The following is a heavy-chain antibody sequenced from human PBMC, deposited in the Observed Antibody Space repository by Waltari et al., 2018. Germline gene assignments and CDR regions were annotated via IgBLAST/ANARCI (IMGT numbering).Heavy chain of an antibody. Sequence: QVQLVQSGAEVKRPGASVVVSCKPSGYTFTHYYIQWVRQAPGRGLESMGCINPNNGNTKLIERFQGRVTLTGDTSTSTVYMQLSSLTSDDTAIYFCARGFGVLPGYWGQGTLVTVSS. CDR3: ARGFGVLPGY. CDR2: INPNNGNT. V-gene: IGHV1-2*02. J-gene: IGHJ4*02. CDR1: GYTFTHYY. D-gene: IGHD3-10*01.